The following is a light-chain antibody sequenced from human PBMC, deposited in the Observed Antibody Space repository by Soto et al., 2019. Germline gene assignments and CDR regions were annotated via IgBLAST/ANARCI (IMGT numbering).Light chain of an antibody. J-gene: IGKJ4*01. CDR1: QSISSY. V-gene: IGKV1-39*01. CDR3: QQSYSTPLT. Sequence: DIQMTQSSSSLSASVGDRVTITRRASQSISSYLNWYQQKPGKAPKLLIYAASSLQSGVPSRFSGSGSGTDFTLTISSLQPEDFATYYCQQSYSTPLTFGGGTKVDIK. CDR2: AAS.